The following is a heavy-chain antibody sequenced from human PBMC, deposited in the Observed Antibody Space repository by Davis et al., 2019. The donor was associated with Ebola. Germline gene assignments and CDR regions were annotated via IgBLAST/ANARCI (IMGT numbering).Heavy chain of an antibody. J-gene: IGHJ4*02. CDR2: ISGSGGST. CDR1: GFTFSSYA. V-gene: IGHV3-23*01. Sequence: GESLKISCAASGFTFSSYAMSWVRQAPGKGLEWVSAISGSGGSTYYADSVKGRFTISRDNSKNTLYLQMNSLRAEDTAVYYCAKDGPRNVWGSYRPPSYFDYWGQGTLVTVSS. CDR3: AKDGPRNVWGSYRPPSYFDY. D-gene: IGHD3-16*02.